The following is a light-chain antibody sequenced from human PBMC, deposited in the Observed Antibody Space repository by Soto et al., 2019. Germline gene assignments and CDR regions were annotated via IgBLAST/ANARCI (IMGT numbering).Light chain of an antibody. V-gene: IGLV2-14*01. CDR1: SSDVGGYNY. Sequence: QSVLTQPASVSGSPGQSITISCTGTSSDVGGYNYVSWYQQHPGKAPKLMIYEVSNRPSGVSNRFSGSKSGNTASLTIPGLQAEDEADYYCSSYTSSSTHNYVFGTGTKVTV. J-gene: IGLJ1*01. CDR2: EVS. CDR3: SSYTSSSTHNYV.